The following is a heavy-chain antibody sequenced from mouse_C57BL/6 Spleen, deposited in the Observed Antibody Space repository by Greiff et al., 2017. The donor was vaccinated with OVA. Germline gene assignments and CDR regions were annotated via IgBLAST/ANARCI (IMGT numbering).Heavy chain of an antibody. CDR2: IYPGDGDT. CDR3: ASSLLFGFDY. CDR1: GYAFSSSW. Sequence: VQLQQSGPELVKPGASVKLSCKASGYAFSSSWMNWVKQRPGKGLEWIGRIYPGDGDTNYNGKFKGKATLTADKSASTAYMQLSSLTSEDSAVYFCASSLLFGFDYWGQGTTLTVSS. J-gene: IGHJ2*01. D-gene: IGHD2-1*01. V-gene: IGHV1-82*01.